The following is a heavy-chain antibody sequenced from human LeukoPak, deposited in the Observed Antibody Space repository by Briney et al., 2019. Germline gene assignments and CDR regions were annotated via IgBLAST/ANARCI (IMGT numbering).Heavy chain of an antibody. V-gene: IGHV3-30*01. D-gene: IGHD3-3*01. CDR1: GFTFSSYA. Sequence: PGGSLRLSCAASGFTFSSYAMHWVRQAPGKGLEWVAVISYDGSNKYYADSVKGRFTISRDNSKNTLYLQMNSLRAEDTAVYYCARGMYYDFWSGYYSPHYYYYYMDVWGKGTTVTVSS. CDR3: ARGMYYDFWSGYYSPHYYYYYMDV. J-gene: IGHJ6*03. CDR2: ISYDGSNK.